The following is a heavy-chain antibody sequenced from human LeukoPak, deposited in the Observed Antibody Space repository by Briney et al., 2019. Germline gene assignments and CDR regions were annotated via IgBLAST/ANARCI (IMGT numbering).Heavy chain of an antibody. Sequence: SETLSLTCTVSGGSISSSSYYWGWIRQPPGKGLEWIGSIYYSGSTYYNPSLKSRVTISVDTSKNQFSLKLSSVTAADTAVYYCARPRLLRGWFDPWGQGTLVTVSS. CDR3: ARPRLLRGWFDP. CDR1: GGSISSSSYY. V-gene: IGHV4-39*01. CDR2: IYYSGST. J-gene: IGHJ5*02. D-gene: IGHD5-18*01.